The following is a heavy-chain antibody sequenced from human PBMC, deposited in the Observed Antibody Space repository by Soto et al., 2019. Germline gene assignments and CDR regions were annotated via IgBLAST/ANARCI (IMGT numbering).Heavy chain of an antibody. CDR3: ASQQLVHYYYGMDV. Sequence: SLTCTVSGGSISSSSYYWGWIRQPPGKGLEWIGSIYYSGSTYYNPSLKSRVTISVDTSKNQFSLKLSSVTAADTAVYYCASQQLVHYYYGMDVWGQGTTVTVSS. V-gene: IGHV4-39*01. CDR2: IYYSGST. CDR1: GGSISSSSYY. D-gene: IGHD6-13*01. J-gene: IGHJ6*02.